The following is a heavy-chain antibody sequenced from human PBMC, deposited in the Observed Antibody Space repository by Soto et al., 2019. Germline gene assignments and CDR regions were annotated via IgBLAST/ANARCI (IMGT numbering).Heavy chain of an antibody. J-gene: IGHJ4*02. D-gene: IGHD3-10*01. Sequence: EVQLLESGGGLVQPGGSLRLSCAASGFTFNNYAMTWVRQAPGKGLEWVSAISGGGDTISYADSVKGRFTVSRDGSKNTRYLQTSSLRAEDPAVYYCAKGLGGSGSLTPRVDFWGQGTLVTVSS. CDR3: AKGLGGSGSLTPRVDF. CDR2: ISGGGDTI. V-gene: IGHV3-23*01. CDR1: GFTFNNYA.